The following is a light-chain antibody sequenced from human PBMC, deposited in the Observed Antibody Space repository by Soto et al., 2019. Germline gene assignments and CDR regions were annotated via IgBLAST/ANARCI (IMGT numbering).Light chain of an antibody. CDR1: QSVSSSY. CDR2: GAS. V-gene: IGKV3D-20*02. CDR3: QQRSNWPLT. J-gene: IGKJ4*01. Sequence: EIVLTQSPGTLSLSPGERATLSCRASQSVSSSYLAWYQQKPGQAPRLLIYGASSRATGIPVRFSGSGSGTEFTLTISSLQSEDFAVYYCQQRSNWPLTFGGGTKVDIK.